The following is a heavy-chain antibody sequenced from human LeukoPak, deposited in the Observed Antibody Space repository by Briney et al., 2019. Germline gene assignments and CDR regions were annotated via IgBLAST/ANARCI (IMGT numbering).Heavy chain of an antibody. CDR3: ARDGDYDWNYRSGFDY. V-gene: IGHV3-7*01. J-gene: IGHJ4*02. CDR2: IKQDGNKK. D-gene: IGHD1-7*01. CDR1: GFTFNSYW. Sequence: GGSLRLSCAASGFTFNSYWMAWVRQAPGKGLEWVANIKQDGNKKYYVDSVKGRFTISRDNAKNSLYLQMNSLRVEDTAVYYCARDGDYDWNYRSGFDYWGQGTLVTVSS.